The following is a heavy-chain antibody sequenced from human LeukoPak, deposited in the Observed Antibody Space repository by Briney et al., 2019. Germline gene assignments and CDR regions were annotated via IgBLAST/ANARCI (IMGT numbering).Heavy chain of an antibody. CDR2: ISYDGSNK. CDR3: AGEHRDGYNPAFDY. D-gene: IGHD5-24*01. J-gene: IGHJ4*02. Sequence: GGSLRLSCAASGFTFSSYAMHWVRQAPGKGLEWVAVISYDGSNKYYADSVKGRFTISRDNSKNTLYLQMNSLRAEDTAVYYCAGEHRDGYNPAFDYWGQGTLVTVSS. V-gene: IGHV3-30-3*01. CDR1: GFTFSSYA.